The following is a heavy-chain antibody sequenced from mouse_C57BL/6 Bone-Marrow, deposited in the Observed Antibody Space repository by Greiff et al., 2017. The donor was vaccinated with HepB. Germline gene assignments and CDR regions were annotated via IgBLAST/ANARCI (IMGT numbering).Heavy chain of an antibody. J-gene: IGHJ4*01. CDR3: ATPITGKGFYAMDY. V-gene: IGHV14-3*01. CDR1: GFNIKNTY. CDR2: IDPANGNT. D-gene: IGHD4-1*01. Sequence: EVQRVESVAELVRPGASVKLSCTASGFNIKNTYMHWVKQRPEQGLEWIGRIDPANGNTKYAPKFQGKATITADTSSNTAYLQLSSLTSEDTAIYYCATPITGKGFYAMDYWGQGTSVTVSS.